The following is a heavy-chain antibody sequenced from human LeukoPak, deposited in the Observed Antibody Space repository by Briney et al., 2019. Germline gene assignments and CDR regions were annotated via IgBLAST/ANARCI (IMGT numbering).Heavy chain of an antibody. V-gene: IGHV3-23*01. J-gene: IGHJ6*03. D-gene: IGHD2-2*01. Sequence: GGSLRLSCAASGFRFSNYGMSWVRQAPGKGLEGVSDIIAGGGTTSYADSVKGRFTISRDNSKNTLFLQINSLRAEDTAVYYCAKEGCTSTSCYVPPYYYYMDVWGKGTTVTISS. CDR1: GFRFSNYG. CDR3: AKEGCTSTSCYVPPYYYYMDV. CDR2: IIAGGGTT.